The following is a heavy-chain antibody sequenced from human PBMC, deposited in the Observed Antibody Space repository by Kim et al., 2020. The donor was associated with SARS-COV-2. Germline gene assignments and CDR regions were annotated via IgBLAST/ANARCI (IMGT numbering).Heavy chain of an antibody. CDR3: ARVLTYYGSARIIDY. J-gene: IGHJ4*02. Sequence: PSLKSRVTISVDTSKNQFSLKLSSVTAADTAVYYCARVLTYYGSARIIDYWGQGTLVTVSS. D-gene: IGHD3-10*01. V-gene: IGHV4-59*01.